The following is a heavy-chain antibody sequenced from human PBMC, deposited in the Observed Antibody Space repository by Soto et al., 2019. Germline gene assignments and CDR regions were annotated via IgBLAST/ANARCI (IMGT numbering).Heavy chain of an antibody. CDR2: INHSGST. CDR3: ARRPDGFDV. CDR1: DGSLSGYQ. D-gene: IGHD6-6*01. Sequence: QVQLQQWGAGLLRPSETLSLTCAVYDGSLSGYQWSWIRQPPGKGLEWIGEINHSGSTNYNPSLKSRFTISVDTSKNQFSRKVTSVTDADTAVYYCARRPDGFDVWGQGTMVTVSS. V-gene: IGHV4-34*01. J-gene: IGHJ3*01.